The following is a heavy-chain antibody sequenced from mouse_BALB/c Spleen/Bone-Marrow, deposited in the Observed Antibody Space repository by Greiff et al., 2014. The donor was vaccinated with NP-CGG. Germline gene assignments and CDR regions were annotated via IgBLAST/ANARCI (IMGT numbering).Heavy chain of an antibody. D-gene: IGHD2-2*01. V-gene: IGHV1-5*01. CDR1: GYSFTSYW. Sequence: VQLQQSGTVLARPGASVKMSCKASGYSFTSYWMHWVKQRPGQGLEWIGAIYPGNSDTSYNQKFKGKAKLTAVTSASTAYMELSSLTNDDSAVYYCTNGYDYYAMDYWGQGTSVTVSS. J-gene: IGHJ4*01. CDR2: IYPGNSDT. CDR3: TNGYDYYAMDY.